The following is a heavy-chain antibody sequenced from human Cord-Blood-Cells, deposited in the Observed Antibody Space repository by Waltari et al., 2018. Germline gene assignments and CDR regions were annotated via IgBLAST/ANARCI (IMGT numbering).Heavy chain of an antibody. CDR1: GYTFTGYY. Sequence: QVQLVQSGAEVKKPGASVKVSCKASGYTFTGYYMHWVRPAPGQGLEWMGLINPNSGGTNYAQKFQGRVTMTRDTSISTAYMELSRLRSDDTAVYYCARGAYCSSTSCYRGWFDPWGQGTLVTVSS. J-gene: IGHJ5*02. CDR3: ARGAYCSSTSCYRGWFDP. CDR2: INPNSGGT. V-gene: IGHV1-2*02. D-gene: IGHD2-2*01.